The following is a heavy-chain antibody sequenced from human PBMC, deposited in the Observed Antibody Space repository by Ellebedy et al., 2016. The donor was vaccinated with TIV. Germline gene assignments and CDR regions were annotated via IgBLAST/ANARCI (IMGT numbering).Heavy chain of an antibody. CDR3: ARDLDKSSGWYGGAAY. CDR1: GFSFSSYA. Sequence: PGGSLRLSCAASGFSFSSYAMSWVRQAPGKGLEWVSGIVGSGGSRYADSVKGRFTVSRDNSMTTVYLEMNSLRAEETALYYCARDLDKSSGWYGGAAYWGQGTQVTVSS. D-gene: IGHD6-19*01. V-gene: IGHV3-23*01. CDR2: IVGSGGSR. J-gene: IGHJ4*02.